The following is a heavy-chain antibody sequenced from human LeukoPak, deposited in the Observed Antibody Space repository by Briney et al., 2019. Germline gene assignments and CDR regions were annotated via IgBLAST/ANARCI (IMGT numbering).Heavy chain of an antibody. CDR2: VYSSGST. V-gene: IGHV4-59*01. Sequence: SETLSLTCTVSGGSISNYYWSWIRQLPGRGLEWIGYVYSSGSTNYNPSLKSRVTISVDTSKNQLSLKLSSVTAADTAVYYCARGPTRYYFDYWGQGTLVTVSS. CDR3: ARGPTRYYFDY. CDR1: GGSISNYY. J-gene: IGHJ4*02.